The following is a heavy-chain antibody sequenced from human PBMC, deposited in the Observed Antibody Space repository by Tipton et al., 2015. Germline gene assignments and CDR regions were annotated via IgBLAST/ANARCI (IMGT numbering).Heavy chain of an antibody. CDR3: ASTAGVVATLDY. J-gene: IGHJ4*02. Sequence: TLSLTCTVSGGSISSYYWSWIRQPPGKGLEWIGSIYHSGSTNYNPSLKSRVSISVDTSKNQFSLKLNSVTAADTAVYYCASTAGVVATLDYWGQGTLVTVSS. CDR2: IYHSGST. D-gene: IGHD5-12*01. CDR1: GGSISSYY. V-gene: IGHV4-59*12.